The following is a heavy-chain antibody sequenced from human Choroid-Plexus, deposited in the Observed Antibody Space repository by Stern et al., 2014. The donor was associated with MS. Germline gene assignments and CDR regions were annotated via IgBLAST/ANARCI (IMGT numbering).Heavy chain of an antibody. J-gene: IGHJ4*02. CDR2: ISYDGTTK. CDR3: ARDRHWLTYYFDY. D-gene: IGHD3-9*01. CDR1: GFIFSSFG. V-gene: IGHV3-30*03. Sequence: VQLVESGGGVVQPGRPLRLSCMGSGFIFSSFGMHWVRQAPGKGLEWVAFISYDGTTKDYAVSVKGRFTISRDNSNNTLWMQMSSLRPEDTAVYYCARDRHWLTYYFDYWGQGSLVTVSS.